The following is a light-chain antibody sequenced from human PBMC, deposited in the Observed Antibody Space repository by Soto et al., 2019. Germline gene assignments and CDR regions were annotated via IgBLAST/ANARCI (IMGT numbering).Light chain of an antibody. CDR3: QQYNNWPPRT. Sequence: EIVMTQSPATLSVSPGERATLSCRASQSVSSNLDWYQQKPGQAPRLLIYAASTRATGIPARFSGSGSGTEFILTISSLLSEDFAANYCQQYNNWPPRTFGQGTRLEIK. CDR1: QSVSSN. J-gene: IGKJ5*01. V-gene: IGKV3-15*01. CDR2: AAS.